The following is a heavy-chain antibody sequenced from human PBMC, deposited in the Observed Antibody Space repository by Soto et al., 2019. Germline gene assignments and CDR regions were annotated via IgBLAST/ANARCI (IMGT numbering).Heavy chain of an antibody. V-gene: IGHV3-30*18. J-gene: IGHJ6*02. D-gene: IGHD6-13*01. CDR1: GFTFSSYG. Sequence: QVQLVESGGGVVQPGRSLRLSCAASGFTFSSYGMHWVRQAPGKGLEWVAVISYDGSNKYYADSVKGRFTISRDNSKNPLYLQMDSLKAEDKAVYYCAKDGYSSSYYYYGMDVWGQGTTVTVSS. CDR2: ISYDGSNK. CDR3: AKDGYSSSYYYYGMDV.